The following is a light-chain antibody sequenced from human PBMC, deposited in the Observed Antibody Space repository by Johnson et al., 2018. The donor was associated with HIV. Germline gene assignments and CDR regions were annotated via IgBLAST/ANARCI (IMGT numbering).Light chain of an antibody. J-gene: IGLJ1*01. Sequence: QSVLTQPPSVSAPPGQKVTISCSGSSSNIGNNDVSWYQQLPGTAPKLLIYETNKRPSGIPDRFSGSKSSTSATLGITGLQTRDEADYYCGTWDSLLSAFYYGFGTGTQVTVL. V-gene: IGLV1-51*02. CDR3: GTWDSLLSAFYYG. CDR1: SSNIGNND. CDR2: ETN.